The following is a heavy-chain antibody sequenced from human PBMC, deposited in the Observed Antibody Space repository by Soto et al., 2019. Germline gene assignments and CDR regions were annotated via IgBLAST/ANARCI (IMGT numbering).Heavy chain of an antibody. Sequence: SETLSLTCAVYGGSFSGYYWSWIRQPPGKGLEWIGEINHSGSTNYNPSLKSRVTISVDTSKNQFSLKLSSVTAADTAVYYCARDRGYSGYDTPPFDYWGQGTLVTVSS. J-gene: IGHJ4*02. CDR3: ARDRGYSGYDTPPFDY. CDR1: GGSFSGYY. CDR2: INHSGST. V-gene: IGHV4-34*01. D-gene: IGHD5-12*01.